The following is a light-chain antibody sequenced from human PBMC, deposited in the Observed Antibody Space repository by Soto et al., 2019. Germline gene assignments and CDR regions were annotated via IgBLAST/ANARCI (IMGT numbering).Light chain of an antibody. V-gene: IGKV4-1*01. CDR2: WAS. J-gene: IGKJ4*01. Sequence: IMITQTQDPYPSYLRPRDTINYKTKMSVLSSSNNKNYLAWYQQKPGQPPKLLIYWASTRESGVPDRFSGSGSGTDFTLTISSLQAEDVAVYYCQQYYSTPLTFGGGTKVDIK. CDR3: QQYYSTPLT. CDR1: MSVLSSSNNKNY.